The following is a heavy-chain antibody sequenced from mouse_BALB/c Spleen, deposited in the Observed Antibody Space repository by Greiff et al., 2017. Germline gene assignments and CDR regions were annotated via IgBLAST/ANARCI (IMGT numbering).Heavy chain of an antibody. CDR3: TRPTGSSPNWYFDV. J-gene: IGHJ1*01. V-gene: IGHV6-6*02. CDR1: GFTFSNYW. D-gene: IGHD1-1*01. CDR2: IRLKSNNYAT. Sequence: EVKLQESGGGLVQPGGSMKLSCVASGFTFSNYWMNWVRQSPEKGLEWVAEIRLKSNNYATHYAESVKGRFTISRDDSKSSVYLQMNNLRAEDTGIYYCTRPTGSSPNWYFDVWGAGTTVTVSS.